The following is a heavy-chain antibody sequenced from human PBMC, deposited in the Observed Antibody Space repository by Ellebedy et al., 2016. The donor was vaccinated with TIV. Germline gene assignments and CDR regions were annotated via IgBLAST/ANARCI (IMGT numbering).Heavy chain of an antibody. J-gene: IGHJ6*02. CDR2: ISGSSGST. D-gene: IGHD3-10*01. Sequence: GESLKISCAASGFTFSSYAMSWVRQAPGKGLEWVSAISGSSGSTYYANSVKGRFTISRDNSKNTLYLQMNSLRAEDTAVYYCARLLGEMGYYYGMDVWGQGTTVTVSS. V-gene: IGHV3-23*01. CDR3: ARLLGEMGYYYGMDV. CDR1: GFTFSSYA.